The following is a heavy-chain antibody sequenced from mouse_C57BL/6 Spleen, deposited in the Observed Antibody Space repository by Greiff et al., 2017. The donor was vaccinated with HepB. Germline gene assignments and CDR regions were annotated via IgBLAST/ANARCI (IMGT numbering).Heavy chain of an antibody. CDR2: IDPETGGT. Sequence: QVHVKQSGAELVRPGASVTLSCKASGYTFTDYEMHWVKQTPVHGLEWIGAIDPETGGTAYNQKFKGKAILTADKSSSTAYMELRSLTSEDSAVYYCTRRNDWFAYWGQGTLVTVSA. CDR3: TRRNDWFAY. CDR1: GYTFTDYE. J-gene: IGHJ3*01. V-gene: IGHV1-15*01.